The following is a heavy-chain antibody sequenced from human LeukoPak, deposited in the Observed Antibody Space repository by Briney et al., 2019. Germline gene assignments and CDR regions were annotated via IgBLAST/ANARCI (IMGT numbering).Heavy chain of an antibody. D-gene: IGHD4-23*01. Sequence: GASVKVSCKASGYTFTSYYMHWVRQAPGQGLEGMGIINPSGGSTSYAQKFQGRVTMTRDTSQSTVYMELSSLRSEDTAVYYCARDPSPYGGNYYFDYWGQGTLVTVSS. CDR1: GYTFTSYY. J-gene: IGHJ4*02. CDR3: ARDPSPYGGNYYFDY. V-gene: IGHV1-46*01. CDR2: INPSGGST.